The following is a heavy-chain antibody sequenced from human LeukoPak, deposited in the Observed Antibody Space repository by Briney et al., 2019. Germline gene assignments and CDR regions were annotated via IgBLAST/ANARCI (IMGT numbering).Heavy chain of an antibody. CDR2: INPNSGGT. Sequence: GASVKVSCKASGGTFTGYYMHWVRQAPGQGLEWMGRINPNSGGTNYAQKFQGRVTMTRDTSISTAYMELSRLRSDDTAVYYCARSLGLGGIRDYGQPRLFDIWGQGTMVTVSS. V-gene: IGHV1-2*06. D-gene: IGHD4-17*01. J-gene: IGHJ3*02. CDR1: GGTFTGYY. CDR3: ARSLGLGGIRDYGQPRLFDI.